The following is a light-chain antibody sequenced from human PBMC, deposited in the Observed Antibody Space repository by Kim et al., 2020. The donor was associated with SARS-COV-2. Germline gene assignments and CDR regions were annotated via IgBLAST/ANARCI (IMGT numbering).Light chain of an antibody. V-gene: IGLV2-14*03. CDR2: DVD. CDR3: SSYASSSTVV. J-gene: IGLJ3*02. Sequence: QSALTQPASMSGSPGQPITISCTGTSSDVGGYNYVSWYQQHPGKAPKLMIYDVDKRPSGVSNRFSGSKSGNTASLTISGLRAEDEADYYCSSYASSSTVVFGGGTKLTVL. CDR1: SSDVGGYNY.